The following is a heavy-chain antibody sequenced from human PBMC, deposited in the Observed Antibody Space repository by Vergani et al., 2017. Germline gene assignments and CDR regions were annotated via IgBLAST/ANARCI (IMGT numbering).Heavy chain of an antibody. Sequence: QVQLVQSGAEVKKPGSSVKVSCKASGGTFSSYTISWVRQAPGQGLEWMGRIIPILGIANYAQKFQGRVTITANKSTSTAYMEMSSLRSEDSGVYYCAGRRDGNIYYIFDSWDRVLVIIVSS. CDR3: AGRRDGNIYYIFDS. D-gene: IGHD5-24*01. CDR1: GGTFSSYT. CDR2: IIPILGIA. J-gene: IGHJ3*02. V-gene: IGHV1-69*02.